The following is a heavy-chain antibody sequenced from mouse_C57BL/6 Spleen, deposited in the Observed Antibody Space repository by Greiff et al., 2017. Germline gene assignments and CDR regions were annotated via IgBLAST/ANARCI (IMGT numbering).Heavy chain of an antibody. J-gene: IGHJ4*01. Sequence: QVQLKQPGAELVKPGASVKMSCKASGYTFTSYWITLVKQRPGQGLEWIGEIYPGSGSNNYTEKFKSKATLTVDTSSSTAYMQLSSLTSEDSAVYYCARGAGTYYAMDYWGQGTSVTVSS. CDR2: IYPGSGSN. CDR3: ARGAGTYYAMDY. V-gene: IGHV1-55*01. CDR1: GYTFTSYW.